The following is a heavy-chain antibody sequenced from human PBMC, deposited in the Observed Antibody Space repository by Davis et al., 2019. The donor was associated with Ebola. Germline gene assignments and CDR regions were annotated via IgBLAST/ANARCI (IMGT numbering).Heavy chain of an antibody. Sequence: GESLKNSCAASGFTFSSSAMSWVRQAPGKGLEWVSAITGSGATTDYTDSVKGRFTISRDNSKNTLYLQMNSLRAEDTAVYYCAIRGTYRSFDYWGQGALVTVSS. V-gene: IGHV3-23*01. CDR1: GFTFSSSA. CDR3: AIRGTYRSFDY. J-gene: IGHJ4*02. D-gene: IGHD3-16*02. CDR2: ITGSGATT.